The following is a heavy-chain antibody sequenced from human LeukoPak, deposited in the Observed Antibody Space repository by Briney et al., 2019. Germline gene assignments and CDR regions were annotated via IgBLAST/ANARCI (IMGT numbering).Heavy chain of an antibody. CDR2: IRYDGSNK. V-gene: IGHV3-30*02. CDR3: AKDWLQSSGWFGDAFDI. Sequence: GGSLRLSCAASGFTFSSYGMRWVRQAPGKGLEWVAFIRYDGSNKYYADSVKGRFTISRDNSKNTLYLQMNSLRAEDTAVYYCAKDWLQSSGWFGDAFDIWGQGTMVTVSS. J-gene: IGHJ3*02. D-gene: IGHD6-19*01. CDR1: GFTFSSYG.